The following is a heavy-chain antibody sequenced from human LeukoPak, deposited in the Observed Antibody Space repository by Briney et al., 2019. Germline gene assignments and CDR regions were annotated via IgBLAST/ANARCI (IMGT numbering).Heavy chain of an antibody. V-gene: IGHV4-39*07. CDR1: GGSISSSSYY. Sequence: SETLSLTCTVSGGSISSSSYYWGWIRQPPGKGLEWIGSFYRSESTYYNPSLKSRVTISLDTSKNQFSLKLSSVTAADTAVYYCAVCGDYPIYYFDYWGQGTLVTVSS. CDR3: AVCGDYPIYYFDY. D-gene: IGHD4-17*01. J-gene: IGHJ4*02. CDR2: FYRSEST.